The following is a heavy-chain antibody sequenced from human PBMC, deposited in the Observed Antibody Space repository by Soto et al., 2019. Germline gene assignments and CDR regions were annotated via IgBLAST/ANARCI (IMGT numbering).Heavy chain of an antibody. CDR1: GFTFSSYA. J-gene: IGHJ6*02. V-gene: IGHV3-30-3*01. CDR2: ISYDGSNK. Sequence: QVQLVESGGGVVQPGRSLRLSCAASGFTFSSYAMHWVRQAPGKGLEWVAVISYDGSNKYYADSVKGRFTISRDNSKNTLYLQMNSLRAEDTAVYYCASPSNRLPLWGMDVWGQGTTVTVSS. CDR3: ASPSNRLPLWGMDV. D-gene: IGHD2-2*01.